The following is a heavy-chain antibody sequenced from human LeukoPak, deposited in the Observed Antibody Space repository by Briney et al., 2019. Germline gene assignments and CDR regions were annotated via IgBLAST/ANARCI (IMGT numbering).Heavy chain of an antibody. Sequence: GASVKVSCKSSGCSFTGYYMHWVRQAPGQGLEWMGWINPNSGVTDFAQKFQGRVTMTRDTSISTAYMELSRLTSDDTAVYYCARDFQTEAPDYWGQGTLVTVSS. CDR1: GCSFTGYY. V-gene: IGHV1-2*02. CDR3: ARDFQTEAPDY. D-gene: IGHD2/OR15-2a*01. J-gene: IGHJ4*02. CDR2: INPNSGVT.